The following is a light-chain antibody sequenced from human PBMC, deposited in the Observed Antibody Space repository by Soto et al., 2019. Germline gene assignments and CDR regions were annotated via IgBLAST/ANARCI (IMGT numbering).Light chain of an antibody. J-gene: IGKJ1*01. V-gene: IGKV3-20*01. Sequence: EIVLPQSPGTLSLSPGERATLSCRASQSVSSSYLAWYQQKPGQAPRLLIYGASSRATGIPDRFSGSGSGTEFTLTISSLQPDDFATYYCQQYNSYSFGQGTKVGI. CDR3: QQYNSYS. CDR2: GAS. CDR1: QSVSSSY.